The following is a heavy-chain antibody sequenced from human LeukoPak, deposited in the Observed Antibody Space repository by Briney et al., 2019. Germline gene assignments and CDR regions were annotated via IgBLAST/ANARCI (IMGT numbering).Heavy chain of an antibody. D-gene: IGHD3-3*01. Sequence: ASVKISCKVSGYTFTDYYMHWVQQAPGKGLEWMGLVDPEDGETIYAEKFQGRVTITADTSTDTAYMELSSLRSEDTAVYYCATDGSQDYDFWSGYIYRGQGTLVTVSS. CDR2: VDPEDGET. CDR1: GYTFTDYY. CDR3: ATDGSQDYDFWSGYIY. V-gene: IGHV1-69-2*01. J-gene: IGHJ4*02.